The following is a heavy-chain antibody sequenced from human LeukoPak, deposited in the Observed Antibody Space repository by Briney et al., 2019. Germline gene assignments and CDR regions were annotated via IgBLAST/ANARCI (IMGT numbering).Heavy chain of an antibody. CDR3: ARDNPIQLWPNYYYYYGMDV. J-gene: IGHJ6*02. CDR1: GFTFSSYW. Sequence: SGGSLRLSCAASGFTFSSYWMHWVRQAPGKGLVWVSRINSDGSSTSYADSVKGRFTISRDNAKNTLYLQMNGLRAEDTAVYYCARDNPIQLWPNYYYYYGMDVWGQGTTVTVSS. CDR2: INSDGSST. D-gene: IGHD5-18*01. V-gene: IGHV3-74*01.